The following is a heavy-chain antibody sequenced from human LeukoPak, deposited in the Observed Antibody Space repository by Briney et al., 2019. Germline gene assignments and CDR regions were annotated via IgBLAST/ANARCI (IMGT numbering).Heavy chain of an antibody. D-gene: IGHD3-9*01. V-gene: IGHV1-18*01. CDR1: GYTFTSYG. CDR3: ARDLGVLTGTSFDF. Sequence: ASVKVSCKASGYTFTSYGISWMRQAPGQGLQWMGWISDYNGNTNYALNTNYAQKFQGRVTLTTDTSTSTAYLELRSLRSDDTAIYYCARDLGVLTGTSFDFWGQGTLVTVSS. J-gene: IGHJ4*02. CDR2: ISDYNGNTNYALNT.